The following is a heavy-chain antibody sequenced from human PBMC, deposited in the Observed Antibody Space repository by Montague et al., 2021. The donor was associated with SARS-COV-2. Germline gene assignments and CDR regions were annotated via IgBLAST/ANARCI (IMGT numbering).Heavy chain of an antibody. V-gene: IGHV4-61*09. Sequence: TLSLTCTVSGDSMTSGSHFWTWIRQPAGKGLEWIGHIQTSGTSNYNPSLRHRITLSIDTSRNQFSLQLRSVTAADTAVYYCARDRPESWRISPGLAGLFATVVHSASGMDVWGQGTTVTVS. CDR1: GDSMTSGSHF. CDR3: ARDRPESWRISPGLAGLFATVVHSASGMDV. CDR2: IQTSGTS. D-gene: IGHD3-22*01. J-gene: IGHJ6*02.